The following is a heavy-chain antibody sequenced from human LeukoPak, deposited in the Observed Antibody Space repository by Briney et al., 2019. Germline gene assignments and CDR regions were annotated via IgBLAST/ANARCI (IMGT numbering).Heavy chain of an antibody. CDR2: IYPGDSDT. Sequence: RGESLQISCKGSGYRFPSYWIGWVRQPPGKGLEWMGIIYPGDSDTRYSPSFQGQVTISADKSITTAYLQWSSLKASDTAMYYCVRQRDYYMDVWGKGTTVTVSS. CDR1: GYRFPSYW. V-gene: IGHV5-51*01. J-gene: IGHJ6*03. CDR3: VRQRDYYMDV.